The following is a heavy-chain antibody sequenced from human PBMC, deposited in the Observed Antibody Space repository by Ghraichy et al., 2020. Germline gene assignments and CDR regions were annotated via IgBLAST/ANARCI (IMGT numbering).Heavy chain of an antibody. J-gene: IGHJ6*02. V-gene: IGHV5-10-1*01. D-gene: IGHD3-10*01. CDR3: ATHPLYGPPASWDMDV. CDR1: GYSFTSYW. Sequence: GESLNISCKGSGYSFTSYWISWVRQMPGKGLEWMGRIDPSDSYTNYSPSFQGHVTISADKSISTAYLQWSSLKASDTAMYYCATHPLYGPPASWDMDVWGQGTTVTVSS. CDR2: IDPSDSYT.